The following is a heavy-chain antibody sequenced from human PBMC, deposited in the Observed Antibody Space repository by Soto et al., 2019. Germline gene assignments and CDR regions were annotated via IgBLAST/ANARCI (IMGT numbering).Heavy chain of an antibody. Sequence: QVQLEESGGGVVQPGRSLRLSCAASGFTFSSHAMHCVRQAPGKGLEWVAVISYDGSNKYYADSVKGRFTISRDNSKNTLHLQMDSLRPEDTAVYHCVRDRVVAGIGEVDYWGQGTLVTVS. V-gene: IGHV3-30-3*01. CDR1: GFTFSSHA. CDR2: ISYDGSNK. CDR3: VRDRVVAGIGEVDY. J-gene: IGHJ4*02. D-gene: IGHD6-19*01.